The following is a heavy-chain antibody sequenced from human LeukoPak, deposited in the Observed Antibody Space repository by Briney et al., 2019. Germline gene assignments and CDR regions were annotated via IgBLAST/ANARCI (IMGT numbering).Heavy chain of an antibody. V-gene: IGHV3-53*01. D-gene: IGHD1-26*01. CDR3: AKDRTVGASYWYFDL. CDR1: GFTVSSNY. Sequence: GGSLRLSCAASGFTVSSNYVSWVRQPPGRGLEWVSVIYSGGSTYYPDSVKGRFTISRDSSKNTLFLHMNTLRAEDTAIYYCAKDRTVGASYWYFDLWGRGTLVTVSS. J-gene: IGHJ2*01. CDR2: IYSGGST.